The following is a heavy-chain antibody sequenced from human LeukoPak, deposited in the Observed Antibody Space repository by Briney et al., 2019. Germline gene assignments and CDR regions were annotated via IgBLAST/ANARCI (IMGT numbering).Heavy chain of an antibody. V-gene: IGHV3-7*01. CDR3: AKATTGSTAAGTCDY. CDR1: GFTFSSYW. CDR2: IKQDGSEK. D-gene: IGHD6-13*01. Sequence: PGGSLRLSCAASGFTFSSYWMSWVRQAPGKGLEWVANIKQDGSEKYYVDSVKGRFTISRDNAKNSLYLQMNSLRAEDTAVYYCAKATTGSTAAGTCDYWGQGTLVTVSS. J-gene: IGHJ4*02.